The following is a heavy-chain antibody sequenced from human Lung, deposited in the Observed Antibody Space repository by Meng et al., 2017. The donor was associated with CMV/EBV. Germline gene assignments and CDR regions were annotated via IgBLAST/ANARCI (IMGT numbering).Heavy chain of an antibody. J-gene: IGHJ6*02. CDR2: ISGSGGST. D-gene: IGHD3-3*01. CDR1: GFTFSSYA. V-gene: IGHV3-23*01. CDR3: AKDTGFLEWLGWRNYYYGRDV. Sequence: GGSLRLSCAASGFTFSSYAMSWVRQAPGKGLEWVSAISGSGGSTYYADSVKGRFTISRDNSKNTLYLQMNSLRAEDTAVYYCAKDTGFLEWLGWRNYYYGRDVWGQGTTVTVSS.